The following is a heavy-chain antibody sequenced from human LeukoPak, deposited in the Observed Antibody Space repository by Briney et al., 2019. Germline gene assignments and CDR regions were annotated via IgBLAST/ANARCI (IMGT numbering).Heavy chain of an antibody. CDR3: ARDNSVGDTAWWFDP. D-gene: IGHD1-26*01. V-gene: IGHV1-46*01. CDR2: INPSGSST. Sequence: ASVKVSCKASGYTFTSYYMHWVRQAPGQGLEWMGLINPSGSSTSYAQRFQGRLSLTRDMSTSTDYMELSSLRSEDTAVYYCARDNSVGDTAWWFDPWGQGTLVTVSS. J-gene: IGHJ5*02. CDR1: GYTFTSYY.